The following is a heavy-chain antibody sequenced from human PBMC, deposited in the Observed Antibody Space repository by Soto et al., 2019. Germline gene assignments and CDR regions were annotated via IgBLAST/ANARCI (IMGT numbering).Heavy chain of an antibody. J-gene: IGHJ6*02. V-gene: IGHV4-61*01. CDR2: IYYTGTT. CDR1: VASVISGTYS. CDR3: AREAKWDLPSYYYYAMDV. D-gene: IGHD1-26*01. Sequence: SYTPALSCTFSVASVISGTYSGNWLRQHPGRGGEGIGHIYYTGTTKYGPSLKSRVIISVDKSKNQFSLKLSSMTAADTAVYYCAREAKWDLPSYYYYAMDVWGPGTTVTVSS.